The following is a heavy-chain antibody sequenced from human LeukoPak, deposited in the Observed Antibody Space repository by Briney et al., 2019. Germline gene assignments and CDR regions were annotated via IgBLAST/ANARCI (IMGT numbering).Heavy chain of an antibody. CDR2: ISNSGEST. V-gene: IGHV3-23*01. D-gene: IGHD3-10*01. Sequence: GGSLRLSCTASGFTFSNYAMSWVRQAPGKGLEWVSDISNSGESTYYADSVKDRFTISRDKSKHTLDLQMNSLRAEDTALYYCAKQHSYYYYMDVWGKGTMVTVSS. CDR3: AKQHSYYYYMDV. J-gene: IGHJ6*03. CDR1: GFTFSNYA.